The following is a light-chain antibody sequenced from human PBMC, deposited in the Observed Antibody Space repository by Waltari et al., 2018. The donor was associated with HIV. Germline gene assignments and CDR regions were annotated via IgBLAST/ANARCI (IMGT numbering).Light chain of an antibody. V-gene: IGLV1-51*01. CDR2: DNN. CDR1: TSIIGNNF. CDR3: GTWDNSLSAWV. Sequence: QSVLTQPPSVSAAPGQKVTISCSGSTSIIGNNFVSWYQQFPGTAPKLLIYDNNKRPSGIPDRVSGSRSGTSATLGITGLQTGDEAEYYCGTWDNSLSAWVFGGGTKVTVL. J-gene: IGLJ3*02.